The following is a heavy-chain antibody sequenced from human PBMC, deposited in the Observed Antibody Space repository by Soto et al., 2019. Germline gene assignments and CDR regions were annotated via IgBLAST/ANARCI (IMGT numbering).Heavy chain of an antibody. D-gene: IGHD3-10*01. Sequence: TLSLTCTVSGGSISGSYWSWIRQPAGKGLEWIGRIYISGTTNYKPSLKSRVTMSVDTSMNQFSLKLTSVTAADTAVYYCTREPHRPYLSNRFDTWGQGTLVTVSS. V-gene: IGHV4-4*07. J-gene: IGHJ5*02. CDR1: GGSISGSY. CDR3: TREPHRPYLSNRFDT. CDR2: IYISGTT.